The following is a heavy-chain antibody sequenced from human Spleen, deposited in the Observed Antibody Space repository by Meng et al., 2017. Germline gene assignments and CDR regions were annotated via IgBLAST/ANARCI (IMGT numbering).Heavy chain of an antibody. CDR3: ARDYGRYCSGGSCYFYYYYYGMDV. Sequence: GSLRLSCAVSGYSITGSYNWGWIRQSPGKGLEWIGSIYQSGSTYYHPSLKSRVTMSADTSKNQFSLKLTSVTAADTAVYYCARDYGRYCSGGSCYFYYYYYGMDVWGQGTTVTVSS. J-gene: IGHJ6*02. CDR2: IYQSGST. D-gene: IGHD2-15*01. V-gene: IGHV4-38-2*02. CDR1: GYSITGSYN.